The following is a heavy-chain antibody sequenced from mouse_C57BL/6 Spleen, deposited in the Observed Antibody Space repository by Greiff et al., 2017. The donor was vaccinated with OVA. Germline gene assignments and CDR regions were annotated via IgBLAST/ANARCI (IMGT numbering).Heavy chain of an antibody. CDR1: GYTFTDYE. D-gene: IGHD1-1*01. Sequence: QVQLKESGAELVRPGASVTLSCKASGYTFTDYEMHWVKQTPVHGLEWIGAIDPETGGTAYNQKFKGKAILTADKSSSTAYMELRSLTSEDSAVYYCTRYYGSRYFAYWGQGTLVTVSA. CDR2: IDPETGGT. CDR3: TRYYGSRYFAY. V-gene: IGHV1-15*01. J-gene: IGHJ3*01.